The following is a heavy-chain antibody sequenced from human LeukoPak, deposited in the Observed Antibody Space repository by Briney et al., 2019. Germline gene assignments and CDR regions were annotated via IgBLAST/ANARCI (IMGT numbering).Heavy chain of an antibody. CDR3: AKEASSIYTRGCFDP. V-gene: IGHV1-2*02. CDR1: AYFFTGDY. CDR2: INPDTGDT. J-gene: IGHJ5*02. D-gene: IGHD3-3*01. Sequence: ASVKVSCKTSAYFFTGDYLHWVRQAPRQGLEWMGWINPDTGDTHYIERFEGRISMTRDTSITTAYLELNSLRSDDTAVYYCAKEASSIYTRGCFDPWGQGTLVTVSS.